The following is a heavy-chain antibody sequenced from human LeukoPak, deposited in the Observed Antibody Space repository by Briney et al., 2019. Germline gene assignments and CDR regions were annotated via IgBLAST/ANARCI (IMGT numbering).Heavy chain of an antibody. D-gene: IGHD5-24*01. CDR3: AKKPATIKFPFDI. CDR2: ISTTGGYT. J-gene: IGHJ4*02. Sequence: SGGSLRFSGVGSGLSFSTYDMGWFRKTPGKGLEWVSAISTTGGYTEDADSVKGRFTISRDNSQNTLFLQMHSLRAEDTAVYYCAKKPATIKFPFDIWGQGTLVTVSP. V-gene: IGHV3-23*01. CDR1: GLSFSTYD.